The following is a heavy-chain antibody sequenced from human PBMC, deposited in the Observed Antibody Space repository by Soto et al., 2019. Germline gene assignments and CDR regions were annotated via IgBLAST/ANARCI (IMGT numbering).Heavy chain of an antibody. D-gene: IGHD2-21*02. CDR3: ARDRVACGGDCSYYYGMGV. V-gene: IGHV4-61*01. CDR1: GGSVSSGSYY. J-gene: IGHJ6*02. Sequence: PSETLSLTCTVSGGSVSSGSYYWSWIRQPPGKGLEWIGYIYYSGSTNYNPSLKSRVTISVDTSKNQFSLKLSSVTAADTAVYYCARDRVACGGDCSYYYGMGVWGQGTTVTVSS. CDR2: IYYSGST.